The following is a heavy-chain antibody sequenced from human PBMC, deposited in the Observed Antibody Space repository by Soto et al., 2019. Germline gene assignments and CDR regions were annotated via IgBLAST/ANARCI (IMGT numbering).Heavy chain of an antibody. V-gene: IGHV4-31*03. J-gene: IGHJ4*02. Sequence: SETLALTCTVSGGSISSGGYYWSWIRQPPGKGLEWIGEINHSGSTNYNPSLKSRVTISVDTSKNQFSLKLSSVTAADTAVYYCARGLVVVAATLGCYFDYWGQGTLVTVSS. CDR1: GGSISSGGYY. D-gene: IGHD2-15*01. CDR2: INHSGST. CDR3: ARGLVVVAATLGCYFDY.